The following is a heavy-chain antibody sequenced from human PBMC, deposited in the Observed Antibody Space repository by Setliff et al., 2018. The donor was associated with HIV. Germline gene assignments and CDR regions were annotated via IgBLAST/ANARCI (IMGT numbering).Heavy chain of an antibody. CDR1: GGSMSSYY. CDR2: IYYSGST. CDR3: GRVGFGELFGAFDI. J-gene: IGHJ3*02. D-gene: IGHD3-10*01. Sequence: SETLSLTCTVSGGSMSSYYWSWIRQPPGKGLEWVGYIYYSGSTNYNPSLKSRVSISVDTSKNQLSLKLSSVTAADTAMYYCGRVGFGELFGAFDIWGQGIMVTVSS. V-gene: IGHV4-59*01.